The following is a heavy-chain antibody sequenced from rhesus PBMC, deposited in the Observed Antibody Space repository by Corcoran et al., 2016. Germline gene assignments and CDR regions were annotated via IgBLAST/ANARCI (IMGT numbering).Heavy chain of an antibody. CDR3: TRMGGSSLGRFGV. D-gene: IGHD2-15*01. Sequence: EVQLVESGGGLVQPGGPLRVSCAASGFTFSSYGMSWVRPAPGKGVEWISPSSSTSSSVYYADSVNSRFTNSVDNAKSSLSLHMNSLRAEDTAVYYCTRMGGSSLGRFGVCGPGVLVTVSS. CDR1: GFTFSSYG. J-gene: IGHJ5-1*01. CDR2: SSSTSSSV. V-gene: IGHV3S16*01.